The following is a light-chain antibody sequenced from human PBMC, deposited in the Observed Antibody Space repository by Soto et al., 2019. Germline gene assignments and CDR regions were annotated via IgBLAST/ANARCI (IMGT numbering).Light chain of an antibody. V-gene: IGLV1-44*01. CDR2: SNN. J-gene: IGLJ1*01. CDR1: SSNIGSNT. Sequence: QSVLTQPPSASGTPGQRVTISCSGSSSNIGSNTVNWYQQLPGTAPKLIIYSNNQRPSGVPDRFSGSKSGTSASLAISGLQSEDEADYYCAAWDDSLNAYYVFGTGTKLTVL. CDR3: AAWDDSLNAYYV.